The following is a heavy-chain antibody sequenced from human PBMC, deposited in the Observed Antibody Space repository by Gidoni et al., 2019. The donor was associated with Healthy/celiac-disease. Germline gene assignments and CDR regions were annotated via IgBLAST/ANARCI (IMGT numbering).Heavy chain of an antibody. CDR1: RYSFPSYD. V-gene: IGHV1-8*01. D-gene: IGHD3-3*01. J-gene: IGHJ6*03. CDR2: MNPNNDNT. Sequence: QLVQPGADVQNPGAFLNVSFKASRYSFPSYDINWVRQATGQGLEWMGWMNPNNDNTGYAQKFQGRGSMTRNTYISTAYMELSSLSSEDTAVYYCERLYDVWSGYYSRYYMDVWGKGTTVTVSS. CDR3: ERLYDVWSGYYSRYYMDV.